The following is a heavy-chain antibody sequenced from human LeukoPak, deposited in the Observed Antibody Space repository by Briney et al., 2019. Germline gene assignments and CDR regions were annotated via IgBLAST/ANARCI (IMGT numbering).Heavy chain of an antibody. V-gene: IGHV4-39*07. J-gene: IGHJ6*03. CDR3: ARDRYYYDSSGYIRMDV. D-gene: IGHD3-22*01. CDR2: IYYSGAT. CDR1: GGSISSSSYY. Sequence: SETLSLTCAVSGGSISSSSYYWGWIRQPPGKGLEWIGNIYYSGATYYNPSLTSRVTISLDTSKNQFSLKLTSVTAADTAVYYCARDRYYYDSSGYIRMDVWGKGTTVTISS.